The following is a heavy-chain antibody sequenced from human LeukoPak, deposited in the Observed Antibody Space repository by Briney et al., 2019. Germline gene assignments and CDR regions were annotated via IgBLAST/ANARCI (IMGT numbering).Heavy chain of an antibody. CDR1: GESFSGYY. CDR2: INHSGST. Sequence: PSETLSLTCAVYGESFSGYYWSGIRQPPGKGVEWVGEINHSGSTKYNPSLKSRVTISVDTSKNQFSLKLSSVTAADTAVYYCARGGIGEYDYIWGSYRYIGHHPNYFDYWGQGTLVTVSS. CDR3: ARGGIGEYDYIWGSYRYIGHHPNYFDY. V-gene: IGHV4-34*01. D-gene: IGHD3-16*02. J-gene: IGHJ4*02.